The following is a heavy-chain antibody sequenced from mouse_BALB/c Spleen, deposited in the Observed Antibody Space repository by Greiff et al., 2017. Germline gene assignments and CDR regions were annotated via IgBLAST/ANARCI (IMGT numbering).Heavy chain of an antibody. Sequence: EVKLVESGGGLVKPGGSLKLSCAASGFTFSDYYMYWVRQTPEKRLEWVATISDGGSYTYYPDSVKGRFTISRDNAKNNLYLQMSSLKSEDTAMYYCAREYDYALDYWGQGTTLTVSS. CDR3: AREYDYALDY. CDR2: ISDGGSYT. J-gene: IGHJ2*01. V-gene: IGHV5-4*02. CDR1: GFTFSDYY. D-gene: IGHD2-4*01.